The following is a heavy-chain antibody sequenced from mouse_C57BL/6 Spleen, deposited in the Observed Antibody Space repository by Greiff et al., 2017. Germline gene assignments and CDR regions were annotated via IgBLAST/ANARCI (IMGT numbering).Heavy chain of an antibody. CDR1: GYTFTSYW. J-gene: IGHJ2*01. D-gene: IGHD1-1*01. V-gene: IGHV1-61*01. CDR2: IYPSDSET. CDR3: SRGKITTFDF. Sequence: VQLQQPGAELVRPGSSVKLSCKASGYTFTSYWMDWVKQRPGQGLEWIGNIYPSDSETHYNQKFKDKATLTVDKSSSTAYMQLSSLTSEDSAVYSCSRGKITTFDFWGQGTTRPVSS.